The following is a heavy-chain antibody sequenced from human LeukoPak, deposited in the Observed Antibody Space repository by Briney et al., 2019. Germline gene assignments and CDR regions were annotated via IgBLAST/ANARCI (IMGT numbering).Heavy chain of an antibody. J-gene: IGHJ4*02. CDR2: ISWNSGSI. CDR3: AKASDSSAVYYFDY. Sequence: GGSLRLSCAASGFTFDDYAMHWVRQASGKGLEWVSGISWNSGSIGYADSVKGRFTISRDNAKNSLYLQMNSLRAEDTALYYCAKASDSSAVYYFDYWGQGTLVTVSS. V-gene: IGHV3-9*01. CDR1: GFTFDDYA. D-gene: IGHD6-13*01.